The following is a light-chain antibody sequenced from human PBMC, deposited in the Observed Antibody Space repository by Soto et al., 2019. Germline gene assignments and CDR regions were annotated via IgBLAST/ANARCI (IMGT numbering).Light chain of an antibody. J-gene: IGKJ1*01. V-gene: IGKV3-20*01. CDR1: KRVRGTY. CDR3: HQYRXSLS. CDR2: GSS. Sequence: EIVLRQSPGTLSLSPGERATLSCMTRKRVRGTYLAWYQQKPGQAPRLLIFGSSRRATGIPERFSGSGSGTDFTLTISRLEPEDFAVYYWHQYRXSLSCGQGTKV.